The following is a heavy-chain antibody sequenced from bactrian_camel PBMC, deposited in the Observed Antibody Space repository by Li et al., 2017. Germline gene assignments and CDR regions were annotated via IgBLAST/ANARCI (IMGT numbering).Heavy chain of an antibody. CDR1: GNCYHKVD. D-gene: IGHD2*01. CDR2: IDRDGRT. J-gene: IGHJ4*01. Sequence: GSLRLSCATSGNCYHKVDMSYFRQAPGKERKFVSSIDRDGRTTYTDSVKGRFSISKDNARNWLDLQMDSLEPGDTARYYCAADRRRHGPPSLRPGDYSVWGQGTQVTVS. V-gene: IGHV3S53*01. CDR3: AADRRRHGPPSLRPGDYSV.